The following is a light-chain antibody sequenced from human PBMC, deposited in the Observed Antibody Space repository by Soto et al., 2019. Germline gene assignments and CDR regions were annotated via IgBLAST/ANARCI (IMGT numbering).Light chain of an antibody. J-gene: IGKJ4*01. V-gene: IGKV1-5*03. CDR1: QSISIW. CDR2: KAS. Sequence: DIQMTQSPSTLSASVGDRVTITCRASQSISIWLAWYQQKPGKAPKVLISKASSLESGVPSRFSGSGSGTEFALTISSLQPDDFATYYCQHYNNYPLTFGGGTKVEIK. CDR3: QHYNNYPLT.